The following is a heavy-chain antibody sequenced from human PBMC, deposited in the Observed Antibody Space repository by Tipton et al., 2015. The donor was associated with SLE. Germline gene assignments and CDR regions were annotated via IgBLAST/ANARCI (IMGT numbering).Heavy chain of an antibody. D-gene: IGHD5-24*01. CDR1: GGTFSTYG. CDR2: IIPIFGTA. Sequence: QSGPEVKKPGSSVTVSCKASGGTFSTYGISWVRQAPGQGLEWMGGIIPIFGTANIAQKFQGRVTITTDESTTTVYMDLTSLRFEDTAVYFCARDSKGMATGGDAFDIWGQGTKVTVSS. V-gene: IGHV1-69*05. CDR3: ARDSKGMATGGDAFDI. J-gene: IGHJ3*02.